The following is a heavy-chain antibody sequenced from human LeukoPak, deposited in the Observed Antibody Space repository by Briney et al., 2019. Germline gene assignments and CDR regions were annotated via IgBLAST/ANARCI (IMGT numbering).Heavy chain of an antibody. V-gene: IGHV4-30-2*03. CDR2: IYHSGST. D-gene: IGHD3-3*01. CDR1: GGSISSGGYY. J-gene: IGHJ3*02. Sequence: PSETLSLTCTVSGGSISSGGYYWSWIRQPPGKGLEWIGYIYHSGSTYYNPSLKSRVTISVDTSKNQFSLKLSSVTAADTAVYYCARRVRFLEWPPHDAFDIWGQGTMVTVSS. CDR3: ARRVRFLEWPPHDAFDI.